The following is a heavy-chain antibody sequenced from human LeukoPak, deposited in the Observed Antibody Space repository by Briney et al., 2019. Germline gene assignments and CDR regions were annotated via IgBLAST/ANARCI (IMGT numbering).Heavy chain of an antibody. CDR2: IYPGDSDT. V-gene: IGHV5-51*01. CDR1: GYSFTSYW. J-gene: IGHJ6*03. D-gene: IGHD3-10*01. Sequence: GESLKISSKGSGYSFTSYWIGWVRPMPGKGLEWMGIIYPGDSDTRYSPSFQGQVTISADKSISTAYLQWSSLKASDTAMYYCARHSVWFGELLYYYYYMDVWGKGTTVTVSS. CDR3: ARHSVWFGELLYYYYYMDV.